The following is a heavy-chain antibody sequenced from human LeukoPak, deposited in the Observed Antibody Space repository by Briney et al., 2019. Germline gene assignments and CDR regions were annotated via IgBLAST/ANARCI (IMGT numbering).Heavy chain of an antibody. CDR3: AKDPSDSSGYYYVPTPIDY. CDR2: ISGSGGST. Sequence: PGGSLRLSCAASGFTFSSYAMSWVRQAPGKGLEWVPAISGSGGSTYYADSVKGRFTISRDNSKNTLYLQMNSLRAEDTAVYYCAKDPSDSSGYYYVPTPIDYSGQRTLVTDSS. CDR1: GFTFSSYA. J-gene: IGHJ4*01. D-gene: IGHD3-22*01. V-gene: IGHV3-23*01.